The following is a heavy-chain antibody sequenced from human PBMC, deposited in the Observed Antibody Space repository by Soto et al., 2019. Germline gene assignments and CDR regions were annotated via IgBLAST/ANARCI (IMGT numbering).Heavy chain of an antibody. CDR3: ARASGSSDRYNWFDG. J-gene: IGHJ5*02. D-gene: IGHD6-13*01. V-gene: IGHV1-2*02. CDR1: GYTFTGYY. Sequence: VKVSCKASGYTFTGYYIHCVRQAPGEGLEWMGWINAKSVGRNYVQKLQGRVTMTRDTSISTAYMELSTMTSDDTAVYYCARASGSSDRYNWFDGWGQGTTVTVSS. CDR2: INAKSVGR.